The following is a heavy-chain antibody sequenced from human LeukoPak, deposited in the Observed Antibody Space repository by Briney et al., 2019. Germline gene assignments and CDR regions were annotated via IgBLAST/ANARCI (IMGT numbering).Heavy chain of an antibody. V-gene: IGHV3-23*01. CDR3: AKYGAKSYYYDSSGYYSFDY. CDR1: GFTFSSYA. D-gene: IGHD3-22*01. Sequence: GGSLRLSCAASGFTFSSYAMSWVRQAPGKGLEWVSAISGSGGSTYYADSVKGRFTISRDKSKNTLYLQMNSLRAEDTAVYYCAKYGAKSYYYDSSGYYSFDYWGQGTLVTVSS. CDR2: ISGSGGST. J-gene: IGHJ4*02.